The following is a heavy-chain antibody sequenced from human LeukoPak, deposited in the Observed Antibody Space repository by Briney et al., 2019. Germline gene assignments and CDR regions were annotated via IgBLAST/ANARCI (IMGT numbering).Heavy chain of an antibody. CDR2: INPNSGGT. V-gene: IGHV1-2*02. CDR1: GYTFTDYY. D-gene: IGHD3-10*01. Sequence: ASVKVSCKASGYTFTDYYMRWVRQAPGQGLEWMGWINPNSGGTSSAKKFQGRVTMTRDTSIRTAYMELSRLRSDDTAVYYCARLYGSGRRDAFDIWDLGTMVIVSS. J-gene: IGHJ3*02. CDR3: ARLYGSGRRDAFDI.